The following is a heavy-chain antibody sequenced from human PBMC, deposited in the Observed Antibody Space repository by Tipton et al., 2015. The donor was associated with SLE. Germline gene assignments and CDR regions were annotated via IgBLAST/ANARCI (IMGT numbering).Heavy chain of an antibody. J-gene: IGHJ6*02. CDR2: ISDGGGT. V-gene: IGHV4-4*09. CDR1: GGSISSDH. D-gene: IGHD3-10*01. Sequence: TLSLTCSVSGGSISSDHWIWIRQPPGKGLEWLGYISDGGGTNYNPSLKSRVTISVDPAKNQFSLKLTSVTAPDTAVYYCARERGDGMDFWGQGTTVIVSS. CDR3: ARERGDGMDF.